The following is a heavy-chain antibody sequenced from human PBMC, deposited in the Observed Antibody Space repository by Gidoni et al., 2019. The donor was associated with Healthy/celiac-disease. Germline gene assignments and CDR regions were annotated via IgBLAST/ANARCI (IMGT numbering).Heavy chain of an antibody. D-gene: IGHD5-12*01. Sequence: QVQLVQSGAEVKKPGASVKVSCKASGYTFTSYYMHWVRQAPGQGLEWMGIINPSGGSTSYAQKFQGRVTMTRDTSTSTVYMELSSLRSEDTAVYYCAREQVATITRVSMELLMDWYFDLWGRGTLVTVSS. CDR1: GYTFTSYY. CDR2: INPSGGST. V-gene: IGHV1-46*01. CDR3: AREQVATITRVSMELLMDWYFDL. J-gene: IGHJ2*01.